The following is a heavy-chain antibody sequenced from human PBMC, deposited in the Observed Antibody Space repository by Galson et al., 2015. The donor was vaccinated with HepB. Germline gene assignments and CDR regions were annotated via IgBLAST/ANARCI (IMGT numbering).Heavy chain of an antibody. CDR3: AKDWGFGGVIVGVFDY. V-gene: IGHV3-9*01. CDR2: ISWNSGSI. D-gene: IGHD3-16*02. Sequence: SLRLSCAASGFTFDDYAMHWVRQAPGKGLEWVSGISWNSGSIGYADSVKGRFTISRDNAKNSLYLQMNSLRAEDTALYYCAKDWGFGGVIVGVFDYWGQGTLVTVSS. J-gene: IGHJ4*02. CDR1: GFTFDDYA.